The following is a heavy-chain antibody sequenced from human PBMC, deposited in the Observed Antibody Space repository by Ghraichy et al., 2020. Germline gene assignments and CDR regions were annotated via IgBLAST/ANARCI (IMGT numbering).Heavy chain of an antibody. Sequence: ETLSLTCTVSGGSISSYYWSWIRQPPGKGLEWIGYIYYSGSTNYNPSLKSRVTISVDTSKNQFSLKLSSVTAADTAVYYCARGGGEPAAMDFQHWGQGTLVTVSS. CDR3: ARGGGEPAAMDFQH. CDR2: IYYSGST. CDR1: GGSISSYY. D-gene: IGHD2-2*01. J-gene: IGHJ1*01. V-gene: IGHV4-59*01.